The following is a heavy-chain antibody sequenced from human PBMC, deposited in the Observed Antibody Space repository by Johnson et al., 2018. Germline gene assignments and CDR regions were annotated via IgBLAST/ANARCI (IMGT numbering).Heavy chain of an antibody. J-gene: IGHJ3*02. CDR1: GFTFDDYA. CDR3: AKDIGGYDWGFRAFDI. Sequence: VQLVQSGGGVVQPGRSLRLSCAASGFTFDDYAMHWVRQAPGKGLEWVSGISWDSGTVGYADSVKGRVTISRDNAKISLYLQLHSLRAEDTALYYCAKDIGGYDWGFRAFDIWGQGTMVTVSS. D-gene: IGHD5-12*01. CDR2: ISWDSGTV. V-gene: IGHV3-9*01.